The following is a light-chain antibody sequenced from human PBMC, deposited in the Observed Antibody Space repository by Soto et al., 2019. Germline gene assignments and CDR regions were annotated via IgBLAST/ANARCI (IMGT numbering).Light chain of an antibody. V-gene: IGKV3-20*01. J-gene: IGKJ4*01. CDR3: QQFSSYPLT. CDR2: SAS. Sequence: PGESATLSCRAIERVSTNLAWYQQTPGQAPRLLIYSASRRPTDIPVRFSGSGSGTDFTLTISRLEPEDFAVYYCQQFSSYPLTFGGGTKVDIK. CDR1: ERVSTN.